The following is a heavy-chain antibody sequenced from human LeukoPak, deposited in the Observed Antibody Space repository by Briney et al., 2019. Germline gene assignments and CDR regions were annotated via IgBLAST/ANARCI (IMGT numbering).Heavy chain of an antibody. CDR3: ARFFHDYGAVNWFDP. D-gene: IGHD4-17*01. V-gene: IGHV4-34*01. CDR1: GGSFSGYY. CDR2: INHSGST. Sequence: SETLSLTCAVYGGSFSGYYWSWIRQPPGKGLERIGEINHSGSTNYNPSLKSRVTISVDTSKNQFSLKLSSVTAADTAVYYCARFFHDYGAVNWFDPWGQGTLVTVSS. J-gene: IGHJ5*02.